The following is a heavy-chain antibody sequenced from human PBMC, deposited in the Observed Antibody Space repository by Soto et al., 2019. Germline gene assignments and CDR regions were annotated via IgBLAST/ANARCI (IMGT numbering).Heavy chain of an antibody. J-gene: IGHJ5*02. CDR2: IYHSGST. CDR3: FRGRGYRHNWFAP. D-gene: IGHD1-1*01. Sequence: SETLSLTCAVSGGSISSSNWWSWVRQPPGKGLEWIGEIYHSGSTNYNPSLKSRVTISVDKSKNQFSLKLSSVTAADTAVYYWFRGRGYRHNWFAPWGQGTLVTVAS. V-gene: IGHV4-4*02. CDR1: GGSISSSNW.